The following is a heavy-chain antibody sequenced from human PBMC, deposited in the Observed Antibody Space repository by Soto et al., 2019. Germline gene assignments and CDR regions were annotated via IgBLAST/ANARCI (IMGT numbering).Heavy chain of an antibody. Sequence: SETLSLTCTVSGGSISSSSYYWGWIRQPPGKGLEWIGSIYYSGSTYYNSSLKSRVTISVDTSKNQFSLKLSSVTAADTAVYYCARLVAVTYYYYYYGMDVWGQGTTVTVSS. J-gene: IGHJ6*02. CDR2: IYYSGST. CDR1: GGSISSSSYY. D-gene: IGHD2-21*02. V-gene: IGHV4-39*01. CDR3: ARLVAVTYYYYYYGMDV.